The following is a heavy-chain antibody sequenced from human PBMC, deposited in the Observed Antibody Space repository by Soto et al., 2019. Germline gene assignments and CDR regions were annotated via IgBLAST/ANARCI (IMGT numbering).Heavy chain of an antibody. CDR2: IIYDGSKK. V-gene: IGHV3-30*18. CDR3: AKDLHDFASFFFYGMDV. D-gene: IGHD2-21*02. Sequence: QVQLVESGGSVVQPGKSLRLSCAASGFRFSSSGMHWVRQAPGKGLEWVAVIIYDGSKKEYADSVKGRFTVSRDNSKDTVYLQMNNLRPEDTGVYYCAKDLHDFASFFFYGMDVWGQGTSVTVSS. J-gene: IGHJ6*02. CDR1: GFRFSSSG.